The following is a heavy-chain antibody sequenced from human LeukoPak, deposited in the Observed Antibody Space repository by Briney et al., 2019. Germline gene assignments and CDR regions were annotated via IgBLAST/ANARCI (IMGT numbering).Heavy chain of an antibody. D-gene: IGHD6-13*01. J-gene: IGHJ5*02. CDR1: GGSICSYY. CDR2: IYYSGST. Sequence: SETLSLTCTVSGGSICSYYWSWIRQPPGKGLEWIGYIYYSGSTDYNPSLKSRVTISVATSKNQFSLKLSSVTAADTAVYYCARELPTGRSSSQLWGFDPWGQGTLVTVSS. CDR3: ARELPTGRSSSQLWGFDP. V-gene: IGHV4-59*01.